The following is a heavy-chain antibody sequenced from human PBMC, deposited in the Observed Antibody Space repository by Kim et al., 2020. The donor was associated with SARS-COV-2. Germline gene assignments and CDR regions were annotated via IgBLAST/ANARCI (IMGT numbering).Heavy chain of an antibody. CDR3: AKGSGSYYDGSDYIDS. J-gene: IGHJ4*02. D-gene: IGHD3-22*01. V-gene: IGHV3-30*18. CDR2: ISHAASNK. CDR1: GFAFSTYV. Sequence: GGSLRLSCAASGFAFSTYVMHWVRQAPGKGLEWVAVISHAASNKYYADSVKGRFTISRDNSKNTLYLQMNSLRAEDTAVHYCAKGSGSYYDGSDYIDSWGQGTLVTVSS.